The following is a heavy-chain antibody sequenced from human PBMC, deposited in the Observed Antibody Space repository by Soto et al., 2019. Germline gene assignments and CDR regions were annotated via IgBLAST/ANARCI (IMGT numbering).Heavy chain of an antibody. Sequence: QVQLVQSGAEVKKPGSSVTVSCKASGGTFSSYTISWVRQAPGQGLEWMAGISPIFGTPIYAQKFQDRVTLTADDSTMTADMEMNRLTSQDTAVYYCAGVVVVSRLSLDYCGQRTLFTIS. V-gene: IGHV1-69*01. CDR2: ISPIFGTP. CDR3: AGVVVVSRLSLDY. D-gene: IGHD2-21*01. J-gene: IGHJ4*02. CDR1: GGTFSSYT.